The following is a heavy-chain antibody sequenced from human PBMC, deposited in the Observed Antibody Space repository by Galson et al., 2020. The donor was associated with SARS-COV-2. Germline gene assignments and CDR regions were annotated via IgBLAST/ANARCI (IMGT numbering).Heavy chain of an antibody. CDR3: ASSGGAAAVSAALDV. CDR2: IYSGGST. CDR1: GFTVSSNY. V-gene: IGHV3-53*04. Sequence: GGSLRLSCAASGFTVSSNYLSWVRPAPGKGLEWVSVIYSGGSTYYAASVKGRFTISRHNSKNTLYLQMNSLRAEDTAVYYCASSGGAAAVSAALDVWGKGTTVTVSS. J-gene: IGHJ6*04. D-gene: IGHD6-13*01.